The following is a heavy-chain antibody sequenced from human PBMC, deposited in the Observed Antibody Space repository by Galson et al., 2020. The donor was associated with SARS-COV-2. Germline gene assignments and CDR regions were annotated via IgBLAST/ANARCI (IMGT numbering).Heavy chain of an antibody. J-gene: IGHJ4*02. CDR3: ARGLYYYDSGGTKGYYFDY. V-gene: IGHV1-8*01. CDR2: MNPNSGNT. D-gene: IGHD3-22*01. Sequence: ASVKVSCKASGYTFTSYDINWVRQATGQGLEWMGWMNPNSGNTGYAQKFQGRVTMTRDTSITTAYMELSSLRSEDTAVYYCARGLYYYDSGGTKGYYFDYWGQGTLVTVSS. CDR1: GYTFTSYD.